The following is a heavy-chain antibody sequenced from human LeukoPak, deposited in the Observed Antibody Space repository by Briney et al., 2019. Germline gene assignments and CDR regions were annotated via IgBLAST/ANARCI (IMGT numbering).Heavy chain of an antibody. J-gene: IGHJ4*02. D-gene: IGHD1-26*01. Sequence: KPGGSLRLSCAASGFTFTYAWMSWVRQAPGKGLEWAGRIKSVTDGGTTAYGSPVKGRFTISRDDSKKTLFLQINTLKTEDTAIYYCTICGSHIDYWGQGTLVTVSS. CDR3: TICGSHIDY. V-gene: IGHV3-15*01. CDR2: IKSVTDGGTT. CDR1: GFTFTYAW.